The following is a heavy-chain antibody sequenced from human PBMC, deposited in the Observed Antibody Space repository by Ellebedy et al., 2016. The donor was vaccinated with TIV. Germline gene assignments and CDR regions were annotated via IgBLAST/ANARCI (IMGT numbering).Heavy chain of an antibody. D-gene: IGHD6-19*01. V-gene: IGHV4-39*07. CDR1: GGSISSSSYY. CDR3: ARGPVLAVAGYNWFDP. CDR2: IYSSGSP. J-gene: IGHJ5*02. Sequence: SETLSLTCTVSGGSISSSSYYWGWIRQPPGKGLEWIGSIYSSGSPYYNPSLKSRVTISVATSKHHFSLNLSSVTAADTAVYYCARGPVLAVAGYNWFDPWGQGTLVTVSS.